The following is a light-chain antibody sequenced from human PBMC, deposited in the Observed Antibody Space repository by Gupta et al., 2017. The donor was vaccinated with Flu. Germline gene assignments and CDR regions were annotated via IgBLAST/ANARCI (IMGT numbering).Light chain of an antibody. Sequence: EIVLTQSPATLSLSPGDRATLSCGASQPLTSPYLAWYQQKPALAPRVLIYDTSKRAAGSPDRFSGNGSRPDFVLTINRLEPDDFAIYYCQQYGRPPLTFGGGTKIETK. CDR1: QPLTSPY. CDR3: QQYGRPPLT. J-gene: IGKJ4*01. V-gene: IGKV3D-20*01. CDR2: DTS.